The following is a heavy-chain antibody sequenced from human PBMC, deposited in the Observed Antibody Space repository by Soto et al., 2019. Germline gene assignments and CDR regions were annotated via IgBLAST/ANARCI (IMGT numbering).Heavy chain of an antibody. J-gene: IGHJ4*02. CDR3: ARAVAVPADFDY. D-gene: IGHD6-19*01. CDR1: GYTFTSYS. CDR2: INAGNGNT. V-gene: IGHV1-3*01. Sequence: ASVKVSCKASGYTFTSYSMHWVRQAPGQRLEWMGWINAGNGNTKYSQKFQGRVTITRDTSASTAYMELSSLRSEDTAVYYCARAVAVPADFDYWGQGTLVTVS.